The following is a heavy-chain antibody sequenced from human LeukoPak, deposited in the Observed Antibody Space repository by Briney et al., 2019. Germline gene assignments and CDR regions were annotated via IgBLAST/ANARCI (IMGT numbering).Heavy chain of an antibody. CDR1: AYTFTGYY. CDR2: LNASGGST. CDR3: ARGPSITMVRGGQWYYYMDV. Sequence: ASLKVSCKASAYTFTGYYIHWVRQSPGQALEWIGILNASGGSTNYAQKFQGRVTMTRDTSTNTVYMELSSLRSEDTAVFYGARGPSITMVRGGQWYYYMDVWGKGTTVTISS. D-gene: IGHD3-10*01. V-gene: IGHV1-46*01. J-gene: IGHJ6*03.